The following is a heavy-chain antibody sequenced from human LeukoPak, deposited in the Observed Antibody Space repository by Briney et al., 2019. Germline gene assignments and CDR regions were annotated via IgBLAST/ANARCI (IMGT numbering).Heavy chain of an antibody. Sequence: GGSLRLSCVVSGISLTNYGMTWVRQAPGKGLEWVSYISERGGSINYADSVKGRFTISRDTSLNTLYLQMNNLRAEETAVYFCAKRGVVIRGILVIGYHQEAYHYDFWGQGVLVTVSS. CDR2: ISERGGSI. CDR3: AKRGVVIRGILVIGYHQEAYHYDF. CDR1: GISLTNYG. V-gene: IGHV3-23*01. D-gene: IGHD2-21*01. J-gene: IGHJ4*02.